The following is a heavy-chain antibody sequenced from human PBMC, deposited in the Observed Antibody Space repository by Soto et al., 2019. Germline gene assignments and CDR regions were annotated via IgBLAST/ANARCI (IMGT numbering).Heavy chain of an antibody. CDR2: INYSGRT. Sequence: GSLRLSCAASGFTVSITYMSWVRQAPGKGLEWIGEINYSGRTNYNTSLKSRVTISVDTSKNQFPLTLSSMTAADTAVYYCARTGHLFDYWGQGISVTVSS. J-gene: IGHJ4*02. CDR3: ARTGHLFDY. V-gene: IGHV4-34*01. CDR1: GFTVSITY.